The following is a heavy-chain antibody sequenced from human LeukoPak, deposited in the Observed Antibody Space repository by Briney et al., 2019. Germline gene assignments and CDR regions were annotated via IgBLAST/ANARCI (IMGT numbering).Heavy chain of an antibody. D-gene: IGHD4-17*01. V-gene: IGHV5-51*01. Sequence: GESLKISCQTSGSYFSTKWIGGVRQVPGKGREGMGIIYPLESITRYSPSFQGHVTISADTCIKTWYLEWARLEPSDPAIYYCARLAPDYADYWFDPWGQGTLVTVSS. CDR1: GSYFSTKW. CDR3: ARLAPDYADYWFDP. CDR2: IYPLESIT. J-gene: IGHJ5*02.